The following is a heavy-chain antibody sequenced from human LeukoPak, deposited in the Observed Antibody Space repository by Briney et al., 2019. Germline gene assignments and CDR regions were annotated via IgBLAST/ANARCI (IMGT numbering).Heavy chain of an antibody. D-gene: IGHD2-2*01. CDR3: ARVPSYCSGTNCYFDS. CDR1: GYTLTELS. Sequence: PVASVKVSCKVSGYTLTELSMHWVRQAPGKGLEWMGGFDPEDGETIYAQKFQGRVTMTRDTSTSTVYMEPSSLRSEDTAIYYCARVPSYCSGTNCYFDSWGQGTLVTVSS. CDR2: FDPEDGET. V-gene: IGHV1-24*01. J-gene: IGHJ4*02.